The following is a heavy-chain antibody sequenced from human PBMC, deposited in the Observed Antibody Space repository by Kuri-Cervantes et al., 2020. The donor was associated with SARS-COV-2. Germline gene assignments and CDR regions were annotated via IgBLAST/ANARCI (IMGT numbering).Heavy chain of an antibody. Sequence: ASVKVSCKASGYTFSDDYIHWVRQAPGQGLEWMGCINPYTGGTQYAQKFQGWVTLTRDTSLSTAFMELSRLTSDDTALYYCARGEGVRGLMVVFRWRGAGPLDLWGQGSPVTVSS. J-gene: IGHJ5*02. D-gene: IGHD3-10*01. CDR2: INPYTGGT. CDR3: ARGEGVRGLMVVFRWRGAGPLDL. V-gene: IGHV1-2*04. CDR1: GYTFSDDY.